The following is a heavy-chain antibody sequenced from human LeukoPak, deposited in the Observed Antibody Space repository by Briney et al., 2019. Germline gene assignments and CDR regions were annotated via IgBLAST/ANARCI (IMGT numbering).Heavy chain of an antibody. CDR2: IYSGGST. D-gene: IGHD3-3*01. J-gene: IGHJ5*02. CDR1: GFTVSSNY. CDR3: ARLSGYSKWFDP. Sequence: GGSLRLSCAASGFTVSSNYMSWVRQAPEKGLEWVSVIYSGGSTYYADSVKGRFAISRDNSKNTLYLQMNSLRAEDTAVYYCARLSGYSKWFDPWGQGTLVTVSS. V-gene: IGHV3-66*02.